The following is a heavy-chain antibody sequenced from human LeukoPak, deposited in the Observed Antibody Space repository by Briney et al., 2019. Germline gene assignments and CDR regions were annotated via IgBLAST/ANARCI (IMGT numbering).Heavy chain of an antibody. CDR2: ISSGGDNI. CDR1: GFTFSDYY. Sequence: GGSLRLSCAASGFTFSDYYMSWIRQAPGKGLEWISYISSGGDNIKYADSVRGRFTISRGNTQKSLYLQMNSLSDEDTAVYYCAGNYIREWGQGTLVTVSP. V-gene: IGHV3-11*01. CDR3: AGNYIRE. D-gene: IGHD3-22*01. J-gene: IGHJ4*02.